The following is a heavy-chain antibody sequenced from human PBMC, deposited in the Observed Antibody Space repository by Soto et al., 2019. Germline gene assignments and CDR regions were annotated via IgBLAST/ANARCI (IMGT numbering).Heavy chain of an antibody. Sequence: PSETLSLTCTVSGGSISTYYWSWIRQPPGKGLEWIGYIFHSGSTRYNPSLKSRVTISVDKSKNQFSLKLSSVTAADTAVYYCARVKQQLAYDAFDIWGQGTMVTVSS. V-gene: IGHV4-59*12. D-gene: IGHD6-13*01. J-gene: IGHJ3*02. CDR2: IFHSGST. CDR1: GGSISTYY. CDR3: ARVKQQLAYDAFDI.